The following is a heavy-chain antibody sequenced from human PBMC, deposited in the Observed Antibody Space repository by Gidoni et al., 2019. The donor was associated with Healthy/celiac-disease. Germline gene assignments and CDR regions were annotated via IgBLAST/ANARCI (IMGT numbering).Heavy chain of an antibody. CDR3: AKGEYSSSSAVWDYGMDV. J-gene: IGHJ6*02. D-gene: IGHD6-6*01. V-gene: IGHV3-23*01. CDR2: ISGSGGST. Sequence: EVQLLESGGGMVPRGGSLRLSCAASGFTFSSAAMRWVRQAPGKGLEWVSAISGSGGSTYYADSVKGRFTISRDKSKNTRYLKMNSLRAEDTAVYYCAKGEYSSSSAVWDYGMDVWGQGTTVTVSS. CDR1: GFTFSSAA.